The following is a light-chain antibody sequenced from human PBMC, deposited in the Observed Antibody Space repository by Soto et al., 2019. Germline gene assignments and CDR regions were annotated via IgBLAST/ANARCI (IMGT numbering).Light chain of an antibody. V-gene: IGLV2-11*01. CDR3: YSYAGSYTVV. CDR2: DVT. Sequence: QSVLTQPRSVSGSPGRSVTISCTGTSSDVGGFNYVSWYQQHPGKAPQLMIYDVTKRPSGVPDRFSGSKSGYTASLTISGLQAADEADYYCYSYAGSYTVVFGGGTKVTVL. J-gene: IGLJ2*01. CDR1: SSDVGGFNY.